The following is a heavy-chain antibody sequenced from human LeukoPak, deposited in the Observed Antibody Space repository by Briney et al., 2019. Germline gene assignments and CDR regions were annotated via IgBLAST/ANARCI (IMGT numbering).Heavy chain of an antibody. CDR2: IIPILGIA. CDR3: ARYGGNRPGYFDL. V-gene: IGHV1-69*04. J-gene: IGHJ2*01. D-gene: IGHD4-23*01. Sequence: GASVKVSCKASGGTFSSYAISWVRQAPGQGLEWMGRIIPILGIANYAQKFQGRVTNTADKSTSTAYMELSSLRSEDTAVYYCARYGGNRPGYFDLWGRGTLVTVSS. CDR1: GGTFSSYA.